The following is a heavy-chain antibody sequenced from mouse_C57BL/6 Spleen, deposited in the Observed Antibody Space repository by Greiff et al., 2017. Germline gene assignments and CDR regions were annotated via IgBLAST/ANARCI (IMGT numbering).Heavy chain of an antibody. J-gene: IGHJ4*01. V-gene: IGHV1-55*01. CDR1: GYTFTSYW. CDR3: ARTTTVVARAMDY. Sequence: QVQLQQPGAELVKPGASVKMSCKASGYTFTSYWITWVKQRPGQGLEWIGDIYPGSGSTNYNEKFKSKATLTVDTSSSTAYMQLSSLTSEDSAVYYFARTTTVVARAMDYWGQGTSVTVSS. CDR2: IYPGSGST. D-gene: IGHD1-1*01.